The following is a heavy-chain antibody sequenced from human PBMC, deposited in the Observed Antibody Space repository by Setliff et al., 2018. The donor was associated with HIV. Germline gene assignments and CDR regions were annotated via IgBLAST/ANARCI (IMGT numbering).Heavy chain of an antibody. V-gene: IGHV4-59*01. D-gene: IGHD1-26*01. CDR3: VREVGYFDF. Sequence: ASETLSLTCTVSGGSLTGYYWSWIRQPPGKGLERIGYIYFNGNTNLNPSLESRLTMSVDTSKNQFSLKLNSVTAADTAVYYCVREVGYFDFWGRGTLVTVSS. J-gene: IGHJ2*01. CDR2: IYFNGNT. CDR1: GGSLTGYY.